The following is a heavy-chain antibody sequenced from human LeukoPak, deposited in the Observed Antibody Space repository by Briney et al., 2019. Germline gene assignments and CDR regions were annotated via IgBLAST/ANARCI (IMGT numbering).Heavy chain of an antibody. D-gene: IGHD6-19*01. CDR3: ARDSRIAVAGTTYDY. CDR2: ISGSGGST. V-gene: IGHV3-23*01. Sequence: PGGSLRLSCAAAGFTFSSYAMIWVRQAPGKRLEWVSGISGSGGSTYYAASMKGRFSISRDNSKNTLYLQMNSLRAEDTAVYYCARDSRIAVAGTTYDYWGQGTLVTVSS. CDR1: GFTFSSYA. J-gene: IGHJ4*02.